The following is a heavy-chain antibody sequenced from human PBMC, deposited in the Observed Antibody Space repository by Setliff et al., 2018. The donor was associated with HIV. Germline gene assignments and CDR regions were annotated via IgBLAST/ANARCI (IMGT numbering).Heavy chain of an antibody. Sequence: PSETLSLTCTVSGGSISSHYWSWIRQPPGKGLQWIGYIYYSGGTYYNPSLKSRVTISVDTSKNQFSLKLTSVTAADTAVYYCARQPSGLLYLFYYMDVWGKGTTVTVSS. J-gene: IGHJ6*04. CDR3: ARQPSGLLYLFYYMDV. CDR2: IYYSGGT. V-gene: IGHV4-59*08. CDR1: GGSISSHY. D-gene: IGHD3-3*01.